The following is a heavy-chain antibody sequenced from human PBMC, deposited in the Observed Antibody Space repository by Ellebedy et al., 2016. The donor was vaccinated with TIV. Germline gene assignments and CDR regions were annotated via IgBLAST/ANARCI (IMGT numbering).Heavy chain of an antibody. V-gene: IGHV3-23*01. J-gene: IGHJ4*02. CDR2: ISGSGYT. CDR3: AKDSGWEHEF. CDR1: GFAFRSNG. Sequence: GESLKISCAASGFAFRSNGMSWVRQAPGKGLEWVSSISGSGYTDYADSVKGRFTISRDNSKNTLYLQMNSLRVEDTALYYCAKDSGWEHEFWGQGTLVTISS. D-gene: IGHD3-10*01.